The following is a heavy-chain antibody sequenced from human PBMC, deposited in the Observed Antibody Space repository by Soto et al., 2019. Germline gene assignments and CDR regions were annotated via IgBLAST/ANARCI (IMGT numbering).Heavy chain of an antibody. V-gene: IGHV3-53*01. J-gene: IGHJ6*02. CDR3: GRDPRATRHGMDV. CDR2: IYSGGST. CDR1: GFTVSSNY. Sequence: GGSLRLSSAASGFTVSSNYMSWVRQAPGKGLEWVSVIYSGGSTYYADSVRGRFTISRDNSKNTLYLQMKSLRAEDTAVYNCGRDPRATRHGMDVWGQGTTVTVSS. D-gene: IGHD6-6*01.